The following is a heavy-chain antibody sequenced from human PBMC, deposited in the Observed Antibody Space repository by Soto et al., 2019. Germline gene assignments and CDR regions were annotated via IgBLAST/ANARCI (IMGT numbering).Heavy chain of an antibody. V-gene: IGHV4-59*08. Sequence: QVQLQESGPGLVKPSETLSLTCTVSGGSISSYYWTWIRQPPGKGLEWIGFMYNSGSTHYNPSLKSRATIPLDPSKNPFALNLRSVTAADTAVYYCASLGYHYGSGSYPLDYWGQGTLVTVSS. D-gene: IGHD3-10*01. CDR1: GGSISSYY. J-gene: IGHJ4*02. CDR2: MYNSGST. CDR3: ASLGYHYGSGSYPLDY.